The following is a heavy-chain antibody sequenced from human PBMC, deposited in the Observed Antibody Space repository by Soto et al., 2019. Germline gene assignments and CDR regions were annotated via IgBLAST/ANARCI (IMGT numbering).Heavy chain of an antibody. V-gene: IGHV4-30-2*01. J-gene: IGHJ4*02. D-gene: IGHD3-22*01. Sequence: PSETLSLTCAVSGGSISSGGYSWSWIRQPPGKGLEWIGYIYHSGSTYYNPSLKSRVTISLDRSKNQFSLKLTSVTAADTAVYYCARDDSSGYYLDYWGQGTLVTVSS. CDR3: ARDDSSGYYLDY. CDR1: GGSISSGGYS. CDR2: IYHSGST.